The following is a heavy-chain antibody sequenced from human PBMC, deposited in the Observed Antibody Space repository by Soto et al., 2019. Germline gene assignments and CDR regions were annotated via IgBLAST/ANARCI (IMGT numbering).Heavy chain of an antibody. D-gene: IGHD2-2*01. V-gene: IGHV3-23*01. CDR3: AKVGGYCSSTSCYH. CDR2: ISGSGGST. J-gene: IGHJ4*02. CDR1: GFTFSSYA. Sequence: GGSLRLSCAASGFTFSSYAMSWVRQAPGKGLEWVSAISGSGGSTYYADSVKGRFTISRDNSKNTLYLQMNSLRAEDTAVYYCAKVGGYCSSTSCYHWGQGTLVTVSS.